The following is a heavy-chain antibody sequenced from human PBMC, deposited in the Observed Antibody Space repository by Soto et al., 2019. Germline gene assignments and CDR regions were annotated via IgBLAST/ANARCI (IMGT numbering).Heavy chain of an antibody. D-gene: IGHD3-10*01. CDR2: IIPIFGTA. CDR3: ARGHITMVRGGWFDP. J-gene: IGHJ5*02. V-gene: IGHV1-69*06. CDR1: GGTFSSYT. Sequence: SVKVSCKASGGTFSSYTISWVRQAPGQGLEWMGGIIPIFGTANYAQKFQGRVTITADKSTSTAYMELSSLRSEDTAVYYCARGHITMVRGGWFDPWGQGTLVTVSS.